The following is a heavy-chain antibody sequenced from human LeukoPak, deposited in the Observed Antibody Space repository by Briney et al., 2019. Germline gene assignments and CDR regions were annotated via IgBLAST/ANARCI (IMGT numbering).Heavy chain of an antibody. Sequence: GGSLRLSCAASGSTFSRYWMSWVRLAPGKGLEWVANIKEDGTETYYVDSVKGRFTISRDNAKNSLYLQMNSLRVEDTAVYYCAKEGRSLQTYWGQGTLVTVSS. J-gene: IGHJ4*02. CDR3: AKEGRSLQTY. V-gene: IGHV3-7*03. D-gene: IGHD5-24*01. CDR1: GSTFSRYW. CDR2: IKEDGTET.